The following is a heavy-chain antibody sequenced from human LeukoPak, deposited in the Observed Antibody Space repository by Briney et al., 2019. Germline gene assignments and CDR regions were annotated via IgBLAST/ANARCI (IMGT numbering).Heavy chain of an antibody. CDR3: ARDLTQDDAFDI. J-gene: IGHJ3*02. Sequence: WISAYNGNTNYAQKLQGRVTMTTDTSTSTAYMELRSLRSDDTAVYYCARDLTQDDAFDIWGQGTMVTVSS. D-gene: IGHD2-21*02. CDR2: ISAYNGNT. V-gene: IGHV1-18*01.